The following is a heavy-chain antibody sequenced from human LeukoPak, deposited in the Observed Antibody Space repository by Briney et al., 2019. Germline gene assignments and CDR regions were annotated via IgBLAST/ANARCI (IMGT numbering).Heavy chain of an antibody. CDR2: IYYSGST. V-gene: IGHV4-39*07. CDR3: AREVTFYYDSSGYFDF. CDR1: GVSISNTLYY. Sequence: PSETLSLTCTVSGVSISNTLYYWGWIRQPPGKGLEWIGSIYYSGSTYYNPSLKSRVTISVDTSKNQFSLKLSSVTAADTAVYYCAREVTFYYDSSGYFDFWGQGTLVTVSS. J-gene: IGHJ4*02. D-gene: IGHD3-22*01.